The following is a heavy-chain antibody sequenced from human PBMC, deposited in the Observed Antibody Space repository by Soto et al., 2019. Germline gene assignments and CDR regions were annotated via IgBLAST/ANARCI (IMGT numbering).Heavy chain of an antibody. CDR3: AKDLLWGQSDD. CDR2: INTDGTNT. Sequence: EVQLVESGGGLVQPGGSLRLSCAVSRFTFSRYWMHWFRQDPGNGLVWVSSINTDGTNTQYADSVRGRFTVSRDNAKNTVYLQIISLRSEDTAVYYCAKDLLWGQSDDWGQGTLVVVSS. J-gene: IGHJ4*02. V-gene: IGHV3-74*03. CDR1: RFTFSRYW. D-gene: IGHD3-16*01.